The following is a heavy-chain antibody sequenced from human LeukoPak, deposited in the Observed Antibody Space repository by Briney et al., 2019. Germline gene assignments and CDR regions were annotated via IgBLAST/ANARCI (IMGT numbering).Heavy chain of an antibody. D-gene: IGHD3-16*01. CDR3: ASWLSWGAFDI. CDR1: GGSISSYD. CDR2: IYTSGST. V-gene: IGHV4-4*07. Sequence: PSETLSLTCTVSGGSISSYDWSWIRQPAGKGLEWIGRIYTSGSTNYNPSLKSRVTMSVDTSKNQFSLKLSSVTAADTAVYYCASWLSWGAFDIWGQGTMVTVSS. J-gene: IGHJ3*02.